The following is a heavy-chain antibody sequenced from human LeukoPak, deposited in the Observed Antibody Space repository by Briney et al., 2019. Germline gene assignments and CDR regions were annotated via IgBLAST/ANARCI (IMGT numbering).Heavy chain of an antibody. Sequence: SVKVSCKASGGTFSSYAISWVRQAPGQGLEWMGRIIPILGIANYAQKFQGRVTITADKSTSTAYVELSSLRSEDTAVYYCARGSSDCYTYWGQGTLVTVSS. CDR3: ARGSSDCYTY. J-gene: IGHJ4*02. CDR1: GGTFSSYA. V-gene: IGHV1-69*04. D-gene: IGHD2-21*02. CDR2: IIPILGIA.